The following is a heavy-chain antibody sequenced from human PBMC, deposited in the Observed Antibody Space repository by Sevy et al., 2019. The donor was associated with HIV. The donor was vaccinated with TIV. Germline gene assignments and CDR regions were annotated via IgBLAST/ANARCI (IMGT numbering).Heavy chain of an antibody. CDR2: ISTYNGKT. D-gene: IGHD6-19*01. CDR1: GYTFSRSV. Sequence: ASVKVSCMASGYTFSRSVITWVRQAPGQGLEWMGWISTYNGKTNYAQKFQDRVTMTTDTSTNTVYMGLRSLGSDDTASYFCAGGRGIAVAGGGYYSDYWGQGSLVTVSS. J-gene: IGHJ4*02. CDR3: AGGRGIAVAGGGYYSDY. V-gene: IGHV1-18*04.